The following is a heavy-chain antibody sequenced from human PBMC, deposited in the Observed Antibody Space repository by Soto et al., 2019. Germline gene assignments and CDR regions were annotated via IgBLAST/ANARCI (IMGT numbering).Heavy chain of an antibody. J-gene: IGHJ6*03. CDR1: GGSISSGGYY. CDR3: ARQPADYYYYMDI. Sequence: SETLSLTCTVSGGSISSGGYYWSWIRQHPGKGLEWIGYIYYSGSTYYNPSLKSRVTISVDTSKNQFSLQLSSVTAADTAVYYCARQPADYYYYMDIWGKGTTVTVSS. V-gene: IGHV4-31*03. CDR2: IYYSGST.